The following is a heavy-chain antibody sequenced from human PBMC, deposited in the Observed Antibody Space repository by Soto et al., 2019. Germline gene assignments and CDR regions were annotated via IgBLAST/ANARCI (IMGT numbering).Heavy chain of an antibody. J-gene: IGHJ4*02. V-gene: IGHV1-18*01. CDR1: GYTFTSYG. D-gene: IGHD6-13*01. Sequence: GASVKVSCKASGYTFTSYGISWVRQAPGQGLEWMGWISAYNGNTNYAQKLQGRVTMTTDTSTSTAYMELRSLRSDDTAVYYCARVEIAAAAFYFDYWGQGTLVTVSS. CDR3: ARVEIAAAAFYFDY. CDR2: ISAYNGNT.